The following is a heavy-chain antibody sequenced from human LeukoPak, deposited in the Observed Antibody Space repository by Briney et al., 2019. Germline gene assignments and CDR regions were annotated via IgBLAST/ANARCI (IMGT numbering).Heavy chain of an antibody. CDR2: IYYSGST. V-gene: IGHV4-39*01. CDR1: GGSISSSSYY. D-gene: IGHD6-13*01. Sequence: AETLSLTCTVSGGSISSSSYYWGWIRQPPGKGLEWIGSIYYSGSTNYNPSLKSQVTISVDTSKNQFSLKLSSVTAADTAVYYWASGVYIAAAQYAYWGQGTLVTVSS. J-gene: IGHJ4*02. CDR3: ASGVYIAAAQYAY.